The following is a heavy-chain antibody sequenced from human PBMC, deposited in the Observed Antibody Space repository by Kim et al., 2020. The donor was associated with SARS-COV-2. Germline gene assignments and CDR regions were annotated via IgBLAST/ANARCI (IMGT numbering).Heavy chain of an antibody. D-gene: IGHD3-10*01. CDR3: ARHYGSGSSYWYYGMDV. CDR2: IYYSGST. V-gene: IGHV4-39*01. J-gene: IGHJ6*02. Sequence: SETLSLTCTVSGGSISSFSYYWGWIRQPPGKGLEWIGSIYYSGSTYYNPSLKSRVTISVDTSKNHFSLNLTSVTAADTAVYYCARHYGSGSSYWYYGMDVWGQGTTVTVSS. CDR1: GGSISSFSYY.